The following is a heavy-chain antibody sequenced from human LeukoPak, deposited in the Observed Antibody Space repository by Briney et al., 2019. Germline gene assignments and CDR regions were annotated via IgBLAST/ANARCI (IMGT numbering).Heavy chain of an antibody. CDR3: AKSGDLRYYGMDV. J-gene: IGHJ6*02. Sequence: GGSLRLPCAASGFTFSSYAMSWVRQAPGKGLEWVSAISGSGGSTYYADSVKGRFTISRDNSKNTLYLQMNSLRAEDTAVYYCAKSGDLRYYGMDVWGQGTTVTVSS. D-gene: IGHD3-10*01. CDR1: GFTFSSYA. V-gene: IGHV3-23*01. CDR2: ISGSGGST.